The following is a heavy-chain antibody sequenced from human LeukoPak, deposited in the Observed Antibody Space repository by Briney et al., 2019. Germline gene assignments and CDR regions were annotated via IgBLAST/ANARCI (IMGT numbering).Heavy chain of an antibody. J-gene: IGHJ4*02. Sequence: GGSLRLSCAASGFTVSSNYMSWVRQAPGKGLEWVSVIYSGGSTYYADSVKGRFTISRDNSKNTLYLQMNSLRAEDAAVYYCARESDTAMGIDYWGQGTLVTVSS. CDR2: IYSGGST. V-gene: IGHV3-53*01. D-gene: IGHD5-18*01. CDR1: GFTVSSNY. CDR3: ARESDTAMGIDY.